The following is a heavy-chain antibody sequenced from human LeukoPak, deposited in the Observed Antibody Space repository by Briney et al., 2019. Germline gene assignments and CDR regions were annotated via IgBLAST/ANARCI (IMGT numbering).Heavy chain of an antibody. J-gene: IGHJ4*02. V-gene: IGHV3-7*01. Sequence: GGSLRLSCAASGFTFSSYEMNWVRQAPGKGLEWVANIKEDGSEKYYVDSVKGRFTISRDNAKNSVYLQMNSLRVEDTAVYYCARLTYRSLDYWGQGTLVTVSS. CDR1: GFTFSSYE. CDR3: ARLTYRSLDY. CDR2: IKEDGSEK. D-gene: IGHD6-13*01.